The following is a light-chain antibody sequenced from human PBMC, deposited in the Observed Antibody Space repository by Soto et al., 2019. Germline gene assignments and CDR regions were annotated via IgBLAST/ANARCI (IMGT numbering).Light chain of an antibody. Sequence: DIQMTQSPSTLSASVGDRVTITCRASQSISSFLAWYQQKPGKAPKLLIYEASNLESGVPSRFSGSGSGTEFTLSITSLQPDDFATYYCQQYHIYSWTFGRGTKVDIK. V-gene: IGKV1-5*01. CDR1: QSISSF. CDR2: EAS. CDR3: QQYHIYSWT. J-gene: IGKJ1*01.